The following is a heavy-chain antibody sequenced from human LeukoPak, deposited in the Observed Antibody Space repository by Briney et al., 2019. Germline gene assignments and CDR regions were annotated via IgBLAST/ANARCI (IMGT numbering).Heavy chain of an antibody. CDR2: IYYSGST. Sequence: PSETLSLTCTVSGGSISSYYWNWIRQPPGKGLEWIGYIYYSGSTNYNPSLKSRVTISVDTSKNQFSLKLSSVTAADTAVYYCARAYCSGGSCSDFDYWGQGTLVTVSS. V-gene: IGHV4-59*01. J-gene: IGHJ4*02. D-gene: IGHD2-15*01. CDR3: ARAYCSGGSCSDFDY. CDR1: GGSISSYY.